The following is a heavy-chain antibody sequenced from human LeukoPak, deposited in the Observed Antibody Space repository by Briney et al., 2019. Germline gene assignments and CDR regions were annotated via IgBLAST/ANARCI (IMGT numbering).Heavy chain of an antibody. CDR3: ARVLRIVVAPDDAFDI. Sequence: ASVKVSCKASGYTFTSYGISWVRQAPGQGLEWMGWISAYNGNTNYAQKLQGRVTMTTDTSTSTAYMELRSLRSDDTAVYYCARVLRIVVAPDDAFDIWGQGTMVTVSS. J-gene: IGHJ3*02. V-gene: IGHV1-18*01. D-gene: IGHD2-2*01. CDR2: ISAYNGNT. CDR1: GYTFTSYG.